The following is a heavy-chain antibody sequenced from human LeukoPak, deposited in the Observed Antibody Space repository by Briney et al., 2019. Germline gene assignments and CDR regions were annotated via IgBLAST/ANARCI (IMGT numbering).Heavy chain of an antibody. D-gene: IGHD3-22*01. CDR3: ARDPRYYYDSSGYYLEANAFDI. CDR1: GFTFSSYE. CDR2: ISSSGSTI. J-gene: IGHJ3*02. V-gene: IGHV3-48*03. Sequence: EGSLRLSCAASGFTFSSYEMNWVRQAPGKGLEWVSYISSSGSTIYYADSVKGRFTISRDNAKNSLYLQMNSLRAEDTAVYYCARDPRYYYDSSGYYLEANAFDIWGQGTMVTVSS.